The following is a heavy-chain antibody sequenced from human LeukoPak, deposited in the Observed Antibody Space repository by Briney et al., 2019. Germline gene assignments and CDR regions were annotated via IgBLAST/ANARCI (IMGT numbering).Heavy chain of an antibody. V-gene: IGHV5-51*01. CDR2: IYPGDSDT. J-gene: IGHJ4*02. CDR3: ARELDTMVRGVIGEFDY. D-gene: IGHD3-10*01. Sequence: GESLKISCKGSGYSFTSYWIGWVRQMPGKGLEWMGIIYPGDSDTRYSPSFQGQVTISADKSISTAYLQWSSLKASDTAMYYCARELDTMVRGVIGEFDYWGQGTLVTVSS. CDR1: GYSFTSYW.